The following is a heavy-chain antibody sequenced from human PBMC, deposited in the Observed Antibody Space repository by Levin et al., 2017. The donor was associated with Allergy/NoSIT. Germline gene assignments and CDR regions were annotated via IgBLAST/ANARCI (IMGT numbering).Heavy chain of an antibody. Sequence: GGSLRLSCAASGFTVSSNYMSWVRQAPGKGLEWVSVIYSGGSTYYADSVKGRFTISRDNSKNTLYLQMNSLRAEDTAVYYCASIGVWWLRDTGGYYFDYWGQGTLVTVSS. D-gene: IGHD5-12*01. J-gene: IGHJ4*02. CDR2: IYSGGST. CDR3: ASIGVWWLRDTGGYYFDY. V-gene: IGHV3-53*01. CDR1: GFTVSSNY.